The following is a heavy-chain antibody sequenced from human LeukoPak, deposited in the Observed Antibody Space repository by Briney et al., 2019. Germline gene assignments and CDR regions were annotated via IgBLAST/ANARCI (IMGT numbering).Heavy chain of an antibody. Sequence: PGGSLRLSCAASGFTFSSYGMHWVRQAPGKGLEWVAVISYDGSNKYYADSVKGRFTISRDNSKNTLYLQMNSLRAEDTAVYYCAKWSRTDTDLDYWGQGTLVTVSS. CDR2: ISYDGSNK. D-gene: IGHD5-18*01. V-gene: IGHV3-30*18. CDR1: GFTFSSYG. CDR3: AKWSRTDTDLDY. J-gene: IGHJ4*02.